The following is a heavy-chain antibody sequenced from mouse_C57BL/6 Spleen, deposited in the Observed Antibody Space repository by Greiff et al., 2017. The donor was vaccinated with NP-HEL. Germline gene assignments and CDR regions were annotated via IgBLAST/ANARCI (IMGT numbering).Heavy chain of an antibody. Sequence: QVHVKQSGPELVKPGASVKISCKASGYAFSSSWMNWVKQRPGKGLEWIGRIYPGDGDTNYNGKFKGKATLTVDKSSSTAYMQLSSLTSEDSAVDVCAREYYYGSQTYAMGYWGQGTSVTVSS. D-gene: IGHD1-1*01. CDR3: AREYYYGSQTYAMGY. CDR2: IYPGDGDT. J-gene: IGHJ4*01. V-gene: IGHV1-82*01. CDR1: GYAFSSSW.